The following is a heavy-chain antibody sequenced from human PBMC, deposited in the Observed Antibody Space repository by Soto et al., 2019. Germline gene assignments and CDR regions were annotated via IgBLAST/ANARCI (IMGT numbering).Heavy chain of an antibody. V-gene: IGHV4-61*01. CDR1: DGSVSSGNYY. CDR2: LYYTVNT. Sequence: PSQTLSLTCTVSDGSVSSGNYYWSWIRQPPGKGLEYIGYLYYTVNTNYNPSLQSRVTISMDTSKNQLSLKWTSMTAADTTVYYRPRDMHAGFTHYYDPWGQGTLVTVSS. CDR3: PRDMHAGFTHYYDP. D-gene: IGHD1-26*01. J-gene: IGHJ5*02.